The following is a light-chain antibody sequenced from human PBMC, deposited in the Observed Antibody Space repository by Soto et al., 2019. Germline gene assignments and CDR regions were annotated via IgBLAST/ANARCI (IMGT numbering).Light chain of an antibody. V-gene: IGKV3-20*01. CDR3: QQYGSSPWT. Sequence: EIVLTQSPGTLSLSPGERATLSCRASQSVSSSYLAWYQQKPGQAPRLLIYGPSIRATGIPDRFSGSGSGTDFTLTISRLEPEDFAVYYCQQYGSSPWTFGQGTKVEIK. CDR1: QSVSSSY. CDR2: GPS. J-gene: IGKJ1*01.